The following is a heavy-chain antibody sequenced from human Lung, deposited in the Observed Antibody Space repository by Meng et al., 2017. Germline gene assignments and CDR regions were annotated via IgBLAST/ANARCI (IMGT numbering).Heavy chain of an antibody. CDR1: GFSFSSHA. Sequence: QVQLAESGGALVQPGRSLRLSCAASGFSFSSHAMHWVRQVPGKGLEWVALISNDGSGEGYADSVKGRFTISRDNSKSTLYLQMDSLRPEDTAVYYCIAEIGPKSFDNWGQGTLVTVSS. J-gene: IGHJ4*02. CDR2: ISNDGSGE. D-gene: IGHD3-22*01. CDR3: IAEIGPKSFDN. V-gene: IGHV3-30*04.